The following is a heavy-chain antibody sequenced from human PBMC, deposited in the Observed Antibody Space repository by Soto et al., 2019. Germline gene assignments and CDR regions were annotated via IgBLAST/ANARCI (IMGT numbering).Heavy chain of an antibody. CDR1: SGSIISYY. CDR2: IYYSGST. D-gene: IGHD3-3*01. V-gene: IGHV4-59*08. CDR3: ARLGYDFWSGYPTNFDY. Sequence: PEESLCLTCTVASGSIISYYWSWIRQHPGKGLEWIGYIYYSGSTNYNPSLKSRVTISVDTSKTQFSLKLSSVTAADTAVYYCARLGYDFWSGYPTNFDYWGQGTLVTVSS. J-gene: IGHJ4*02.